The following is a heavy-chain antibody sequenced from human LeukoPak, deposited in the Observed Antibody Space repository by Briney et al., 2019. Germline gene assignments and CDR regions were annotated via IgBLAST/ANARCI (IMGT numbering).Heavy chain of an antibody. J-gene: IGHJ5*02. D-gene: IGHD2-2*01. CDR1: GYTFTGYY. CDR2: INPNSGGT. Sequence: ASVEVSCKASGYTFTGYYMHWVRQAPGQGLEWMGRINPNSGGTNYAQKFQGRVTMTRDTSISTAYMELSRLRSDDTAVYYCARDGYCSSTSCYGWFDPWGQGTLVTVSS. V-gene: IGHV1-2*06. CDR3: ARDGYCSSTSCYGWFDP.